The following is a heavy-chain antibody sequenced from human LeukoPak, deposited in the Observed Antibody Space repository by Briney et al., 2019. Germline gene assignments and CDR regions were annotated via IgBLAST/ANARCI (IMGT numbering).Heavy chain of an antibody. CDR2: IYYSGST. Sequence: SETLSLTCTVSGGSISSGDYYWSWIRQPPGKGLEWIGYIYYSGSTYYNPFLKSRVTISVDTSKNQFSLKLSSVTAADTAVYYCARHELGIYYFDYWGQGTLVTVSS. V-gene: IGHV4-30-4*08. D-gene: IGHD7-27*01. J-gene: IGHJ4*02. CDR3: ARHELGIYYFDY. CDR1: GGSISSGDYY.